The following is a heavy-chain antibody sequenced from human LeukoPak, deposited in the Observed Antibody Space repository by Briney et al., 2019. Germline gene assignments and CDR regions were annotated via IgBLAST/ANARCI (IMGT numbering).Heavy chain of an antibody. Sequence: ASVKVSCKASGYTFTSYAMHWVRQAPGQRLEWMGWINAGNGNTKYSQKFQGRVTITRDTSASTAYMELSSLRSEDTAVYYCARDPGYADYDEYFQHWGQGTLVTVSS. CDR2: INAGNGNT. CDR1: GYTFTSYA. V-gene: IGHV1-3*01. J-gene: IGHJ1*01. D-gene: IGHD4-17*01. CDR3: ARDPGYADYDEYFQH.